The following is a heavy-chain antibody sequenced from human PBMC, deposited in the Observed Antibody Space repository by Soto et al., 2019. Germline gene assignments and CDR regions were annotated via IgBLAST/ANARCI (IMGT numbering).Heavy chain of an antibody. CDR2: IKRDGSEK. D-gene: IGHD3-16*01. V-gene: IGHV3-7*01. Sequence: GGSHRLSCASSGFPFRRYWMSWVRQAPGKGLEWVANIKRDGSEKHYVDSVNGRFTISRDNAKNSLYLQMNSLRAEDTAVYYCTRDPDYIWEGYYYYMDVWGKGTTVTVSS. CDR1: GFPFRRYW. CDR3: TRDPDYIWEGYYYYMDV. J-gene: IGHJ6*03.